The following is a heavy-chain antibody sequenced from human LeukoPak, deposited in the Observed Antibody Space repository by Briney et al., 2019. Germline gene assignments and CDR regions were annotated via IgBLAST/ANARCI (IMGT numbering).Heavy chain of an antibody. J-gene: IGHJ4*02. V-gene: IGHV3-48*04. CDR3: ARMNYVSTGWGAPFDY. Sequence: GGSLRLSCAASGFTFSSYSMNWVRQAPGKGLEWVSYIRSSGSGTDYTGSVKGRFTISRDNAKNSLYLQMNSLRAEDTAVYYCARMNYVSTGWGAPFDYWDQGTLVTVSS. CDR1: GFTFSSYS. CDR2: IRSSGSGT. D-gene: IGHD1-7*01.